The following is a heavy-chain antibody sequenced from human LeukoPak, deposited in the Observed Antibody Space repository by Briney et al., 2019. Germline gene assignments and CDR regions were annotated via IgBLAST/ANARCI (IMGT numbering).Heavy chain of an antibody. CDR1: GGSLSSGDYY. D-gene: IGHD3-22*01. V-gene: IGHV4-30-4*01. Sequence: PSETLSLTCTVSGGSLSSGDYYWSWIRQPPGKGLEWIGYIYYSGSTYYNPSLKSRLTISLDMSKNQFSLKLSSVTAADTAVYYCARCSGYYPHFDYWGQGTLVTVSS. CDR3: ARCSGYYPHFDY. J-gene: IGHJ4*02. CDR2: IYYSGST.